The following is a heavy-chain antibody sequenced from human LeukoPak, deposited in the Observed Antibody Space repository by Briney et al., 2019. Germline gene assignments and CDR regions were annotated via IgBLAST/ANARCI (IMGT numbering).Heavy chain of an antibody. D-gene: IGHD4/OR15-4a*01. CDR1: GGSVSSDSYY. J-gene: IGHJ3*02. CDR2: IYYSGNT. V-gene: IGHV4-61*01. Sequence: SETLSLTCTVSGGSVSSDSYYWSWIRQPPGKGLECIGYIYYSGNTNYNPSLKSRVTISLDTSKNQFSLNLRSVTTADTAVYYCARSTNFEAFDIWGQGTMVTVSS. CDR3: ARSTNFEAFDI.